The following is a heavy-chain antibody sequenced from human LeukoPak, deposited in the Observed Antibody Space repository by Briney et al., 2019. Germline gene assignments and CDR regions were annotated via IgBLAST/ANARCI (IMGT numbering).Heavy chain of an antibody. V-gene: IGHV1-8*03. D-gene: IGHD1-26*01. CDR1: GYTFTSYD. J-gene: IGHJ3*02. Sequence: SVKVSYKASGYTFTSYDINWVRQATGQGLEWMGWMNPNSGNTGYAQKFQGRVTITRNTSISTAYMELSSLRSEDTAVYYCARGPKWELELYAFDIWGQGTMVTVSS. CDR2: MNPNSGNT. CDR3: ARGPKWELELYAFDI.